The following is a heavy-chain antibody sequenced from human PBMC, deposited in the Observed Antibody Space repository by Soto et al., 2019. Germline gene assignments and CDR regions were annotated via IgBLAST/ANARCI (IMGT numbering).Heavy chain of an antibody. D-gene: IGHD3-22*01. J-gene: IGHJ4*02. V-gene: IGHV3-23*01. CDR2: ISGSGGST. CDR3: AKSSVRYYDSSGYYKDFDY. CDR1: GFTFSSYA. Sequence: GGSLRLSCGASGFTFSSYAMSWVRQAPGKGLEWVSAISGSGGSTYYADSVKGRFTISRDNSKNTLYLQMNSLRAEDTAVYYCAKSSVRYYDSSGYYKDFDYWGQGTLVTVSS.